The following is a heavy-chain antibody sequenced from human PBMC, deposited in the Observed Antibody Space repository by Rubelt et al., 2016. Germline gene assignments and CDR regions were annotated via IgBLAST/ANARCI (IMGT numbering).Heavy chain of an antibody. D-gene: IGHD3/OR15-3a*01. V-gene: IGHV4-39*01. Sequence: IYYSGSTYYNPSLKSRVTISVDTFKNQFSLKLSSVTAADTAVYYCARRGLTYYFDYWGQGTLVTVSS. J-gene: IGHJ4*02. CDR2: IYYSGST. CDR3: ARRGLTYYFDY.